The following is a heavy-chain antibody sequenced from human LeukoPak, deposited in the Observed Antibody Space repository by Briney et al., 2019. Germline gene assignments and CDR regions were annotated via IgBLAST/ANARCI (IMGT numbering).Heavy chain of an antibody. D-gene: IGHD3-16*02. Sequence: PSETLSLTCTVSGGSISSYYWSWIRQPPGKGLEWIGYIYYSGSTNYNPSLKSRVTISVDTSKNQFSLKLSSVTAADTAVYFCARTTPVWGSFRYGDDYWGQGTLVTVSS. CDR2: IYYSGST. V-gene: IGHV4-59*12. CDR3: ARTTPVWGSFRYGDDY. J-gene: IGHJ4*02. CDR1: GGSISSYY.